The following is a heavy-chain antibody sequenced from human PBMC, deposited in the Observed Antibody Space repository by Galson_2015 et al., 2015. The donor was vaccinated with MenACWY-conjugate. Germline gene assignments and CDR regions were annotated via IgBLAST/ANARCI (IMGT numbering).Heavy chain of an antibody. V-gene: IGHV3-15*01. CDR1: AFTFSNAY. J-gene: IGHJ6*03. D-gene: IGHD2-21*01. Sequence: SLRLSCAGPAFTFSNAYMSWVRQAPGKGLEWVGRIKSQTDGGKIDYAAPVKGRFTISRDDSKNTLYLQMNSLKIEDTAVYYCTTHKPASWGGLLFHFYMDVWGKGTTVTVSS. CDR3: TTHKPASWGGLLFHFYMDV. CDR2: IKSQTDGGKI.